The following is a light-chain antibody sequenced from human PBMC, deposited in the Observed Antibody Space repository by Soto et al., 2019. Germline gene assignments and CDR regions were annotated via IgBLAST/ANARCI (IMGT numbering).Light chain of an antibody. J-gene: IGKJ4*01. CDR1: QGVSSY. CDR2: AAS. V-gene: IGKV1-8*01. Sequence: AIRMTQSPSSFSASTGDRVTITCRASQGVSSYLAWYQQKPGKAPKLLISAASTLQSGVPSRFSGSGSGTDFTLTISCLQSEDFATYYCQQYYGYPRTFGRGTKVEIK. CDR3: QQYYGYPRT.